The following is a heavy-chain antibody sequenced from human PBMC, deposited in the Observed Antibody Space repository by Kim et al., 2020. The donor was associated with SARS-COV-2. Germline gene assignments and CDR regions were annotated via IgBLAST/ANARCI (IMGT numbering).Heavy chain of an antibody. V-gene: IGHV3-23*01. CDR2: ST. CDR3: AKGIAAAGTN. J-gene: IGHJ4*02. D-gene: IGHD6-13*01. Sequence: STCYPHSVKGRFTISTDNSKNTMYLQMNSLRAEDTAVYYCAKGIAAAGTNWGQGTLVTVSS.